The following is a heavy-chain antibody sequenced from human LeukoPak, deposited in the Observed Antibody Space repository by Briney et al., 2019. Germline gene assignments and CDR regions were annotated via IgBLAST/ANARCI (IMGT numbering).Heavy chain of an antibody. Sequence: PSETLSLTCTVSGGSISSSSYYWGWIRQSPGKGLEWIGSIYYSGSTYYNPSLKSRVTISVDTSKNQFSLKLSSVTAADTAVYYCARLVDYNWFDRWGQGTLVTVSS. V-gene: IGHV4-39*01. CDR1: GGSISSSSYY. J-gene: IGHJ5*02. CDR2: IYYSGST. CDR3: ARLVDYNWFDR. D-gene: IGHD2-15*01.